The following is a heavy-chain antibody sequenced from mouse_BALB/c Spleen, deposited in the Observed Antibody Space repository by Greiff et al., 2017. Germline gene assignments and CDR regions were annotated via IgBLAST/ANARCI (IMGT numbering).Heavy chain of an antibody. CDR2: IYPSDSYT. D-gene: IGHD2-4*01. Sequence: QVQLQQPGAELVRPGASVKLSCKASGYTFTSYWINWVKQRPGQGLEWIGNIYPSDSYTNYNQKFKDKATLTVDKSSSTAYMQLSSPTSEDSAVYYCTRPMITTGDFAYWGQGTLVTVSA. CDR1: GYTFTSYW. V-gene: IGHV1-69*02. J-gene: IGHJ3*01. CDR3: TRPMITTGDFAY.